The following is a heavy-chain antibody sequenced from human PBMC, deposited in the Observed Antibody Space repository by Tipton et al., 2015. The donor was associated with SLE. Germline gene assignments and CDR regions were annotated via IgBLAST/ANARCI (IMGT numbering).Heavy chain of an antibody. D-gene: IGHD5-18*01. Sequence: TLSLTCTVSGCSISSGDYYWSWIRQPPGKGPEWIGYIYYSGSTYYNPSLKSRVTISVDTSKNQFSLKLSSVTAADTAVYYCARDGWIQLWSAFDIWGQGTMVTVSS. V-gene: IGHV4-30-4*01. CDR3: ARDGWIQLWSAFDI. CDR2: IYYSGST. J-gene: IGHJ3*02. CDR1: GCSISSGDYY.